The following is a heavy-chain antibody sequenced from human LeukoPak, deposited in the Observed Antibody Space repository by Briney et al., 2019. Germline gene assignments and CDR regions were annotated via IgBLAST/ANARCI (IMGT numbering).Heavy chain of an antibody. CDR3: ARDCSGGSCYFKSESFDY. J-gene: IGHJ4*02. CDR1: GYTFTSYG. Sequence: ASVKVSCKASGYTFTSYGISWVRQAPGPGLEWMGWISAYNGNTNYAQKLQGRVTMTTDTSTSTAYMELRSLRSDDTAVYYCARDCSGGSCYFKSESFDYWGQGTLVTVSS. V-gene: IGHV1-18*04. D-gene: IGHD2-15*01. CDR2: ISAYNGNT.